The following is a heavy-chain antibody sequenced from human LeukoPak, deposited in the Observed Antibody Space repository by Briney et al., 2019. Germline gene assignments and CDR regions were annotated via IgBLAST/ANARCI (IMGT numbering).Heavy chain of an antibody. CDR2: ISHSSDYI. D-gene: IGHD3-10*01. CDR1: EFNFNIYS. V-gene: IGHV3-21*01. Sequence: GESLRLSCEASEFNFNIYSMNWVRQAPGKGLEWVSSISHSSDYIYYADSVKGRFTISRDNAKSSLYLQMNSLRAEDTAVYYCARGFGITLVRGVNLYFDYWGQGALVTVSS. J-gene: IGHJ4*02. CDR3: ARGFGITLVRGVNLYFDY.